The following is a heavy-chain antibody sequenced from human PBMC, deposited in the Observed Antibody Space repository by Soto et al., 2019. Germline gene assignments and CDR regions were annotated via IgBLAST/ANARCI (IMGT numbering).Heavy chain of an antibody. CDR3: TRGTKGSGGIFDF. V-gene: IGHV3-74*01. CDR1: GFTLSSYW. CDR2: INPDGSII. D-gene: IGHD6-25*01. J-gene: IGHJ4*02. Sequence: GGSLRLSCAAAGFTLSSYWMHWVRQVPGKGLVWVSRINPDGSIINYADSVKGRFTITRDSAKNTLYLQMNSLRADDTAVYYCTRGTKGSGGIFDFWGQGYLVTVSS.